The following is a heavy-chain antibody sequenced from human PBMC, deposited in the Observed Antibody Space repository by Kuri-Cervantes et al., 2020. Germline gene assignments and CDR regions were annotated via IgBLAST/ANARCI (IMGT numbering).Heavy chain of an antibody. CDR3: ARDRYYYDSSGYYFANYYYYYGMDV. Sequence: SETLSLTCAVSGGSISSGGYSWSWIRQPPGKGLEWIGYIYHSGSTYYNPSLKSRVTISVDRSKNQFSLKLSSVTAADTAVYYCARDRYYYDSSGYYFANYYYYYGMDVWGQGTTVTVSS. CDR1: GGSISSGGYS. V-gene: IGHV4-30-2*01. J-gene: IGHJ6*02. CDR2: IYHSGST. D-gene: IGHD3-22*01.